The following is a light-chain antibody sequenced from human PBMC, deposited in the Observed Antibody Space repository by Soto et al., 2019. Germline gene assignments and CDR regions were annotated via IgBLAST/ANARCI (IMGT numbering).Light chain of an antibody. CDR1: SSNIWGNS. V-gene: IGLV1-51*01. CDR2: DDN. J-gene: IGLJ1*01. CDR3: GSWDSSLSAYV. Sequence: SVVAQPPSVSAVPGQKVTISCSGSSSNIWGNSVSWYQQLPGTAPKLLIYDDNKRPSGIPDRFSGSKSGTSATLGITGFQTGDEADYYWGSWDSSLSAYVFATRHKITV.